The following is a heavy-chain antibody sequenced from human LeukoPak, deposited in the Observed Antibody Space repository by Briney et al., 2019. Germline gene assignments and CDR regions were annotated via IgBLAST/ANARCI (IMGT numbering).Heavy chain of an antibody. D-gene: IGHD2-21*01. CDR2: IYSDNA. Sequence: GASLRLSCAASGFTLSTFAMSWVRQAPGEWLGWVSFIYSDNAHYSDSVKGRFTISRDNSKNTLYLQMNSLRAEDTAVYYCAREIGLFAQNAFDIWGQGTMVTVSS. CDR1: GFTLSTFA. V-gene: IGHV3-53*01. CDR3: AREIGLFAQNAFDI. J-gene: IGHJ3*02.